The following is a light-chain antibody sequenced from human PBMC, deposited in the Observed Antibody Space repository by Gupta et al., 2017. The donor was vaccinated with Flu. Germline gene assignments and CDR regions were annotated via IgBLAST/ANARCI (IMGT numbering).Light chain of an antibody. J-gene: IGKJ1*01. V-gene: IGKV4-1*01. CDR2: WAS. CDR3: QQDYSTPRT. Sequence: DTVMTHSPDPLAVSLGERATINCKSSQSVLYSSNNKNYLAWYQQKPGQPPKLLIYWASTRESGVPDRFSGSGSGTDFTLTISSLQAEDVAVYYCQQDYSTPRTFGQGTKVEIK. CDR1: QSVLYSSNNKNY.